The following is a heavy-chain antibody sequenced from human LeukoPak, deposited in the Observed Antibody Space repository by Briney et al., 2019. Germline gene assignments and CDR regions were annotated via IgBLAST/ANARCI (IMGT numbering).Heavy chain of an antibody. CDR2: IYYSGST. Sequence: SETLSLTCAVYGGSFSGYYWSWIRQPPGKGLEWIGYIYYSGSTNYNPSLKSRVTISVDTSKNQFSLKLSSVTAADTAVYYCARDFSGSYLFYFDYWGQGTLVTVSS. CDR1: GGSFSGYY. V-gene: IGHV4-34*11. J-gene: IGHJ4*02. D-gene: IGHD1-26*01. CDR3: ARDFSGSYLFYFDY.